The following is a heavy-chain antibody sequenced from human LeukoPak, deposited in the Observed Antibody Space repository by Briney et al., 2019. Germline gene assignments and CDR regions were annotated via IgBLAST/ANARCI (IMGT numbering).Heavy chain of an antibody. D-gene: IGHD1-26*01. J-gene: IGHJ3*02. CDR3: ARAVVGDYAFDI. Sequence: GGSLRLSCAASGFTFSSYEMNWVRQAPGKGLEWVSYISSSGSTIYYADSVKGRFTISRDNAKNSLYLQMNSLRAEDTAVYYCARAVVGDYAFDIWGQGTMVTVSS. CDR2: ISSSGSTI. V-gene: IGHV3-48*03. CDR1: GFTFSSYE.